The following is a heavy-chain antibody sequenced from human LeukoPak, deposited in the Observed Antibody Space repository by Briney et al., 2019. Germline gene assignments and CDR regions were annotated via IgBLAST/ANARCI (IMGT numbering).Heavy chain of an antibody. CDR1: GFTFSSYA. D-gene: IGHD3-16*01. J-gene: IGHJ4*02. Sequence: GGSLRLSCAASGFTFSSYAMSWVRQAPGKGLEWVSAISGSGGTTYYADSVKGRFTISRDNSRDTLYLQMNSLRAEDTAVYYCAKGYYDYVWGSYYFDYWGQGTLVTVSS. V-gene: IGHV3-23*01. CDR3: AKGYYDYVWGSYYFDY. CDR2: ISGSGGTT.